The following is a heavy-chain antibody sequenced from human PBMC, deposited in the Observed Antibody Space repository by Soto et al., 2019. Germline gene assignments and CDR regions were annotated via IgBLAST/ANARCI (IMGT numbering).Heavy chain of an antibody. CDR2: ISSDGSNT. Sequence: GGSLRLSCAASGFTFSRHWVHWVRQAPGKGPLWVSRISSDGSNTRYADSVEGRFTISRDNAKNTLFLQMNSLRAEDTAVYYCARGWLDRGRRAHDIWGQGIMVTVSS. J-gene: IGHJ3*02. CDR1: GFTFSRHW. CDR3: ARGWLDRGRRAHDI. D-gene: IGHD6-19*01. V-gene: IGHV3-74*01.